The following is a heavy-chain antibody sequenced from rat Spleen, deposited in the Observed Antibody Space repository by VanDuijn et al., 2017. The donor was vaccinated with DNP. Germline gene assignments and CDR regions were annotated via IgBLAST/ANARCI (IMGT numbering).Heavy chain of an antibody. J-gene: IGHJ2*01. CDR1: GFTFSDYA. D-gene: IGHD1-11*01. CDR2: IIYDGSST. V-gene: IGHV5-17*01. Sequence: EVQLVESGGGLVQPGRSLKFSCAASGFTFSDYAMAWVRQAPKKGLEWVATIIYDGSSTYYRDSVKGRFTISRDNAKSTLYLQMDSLRSEDTATYYCARQGEGTLFDYWGQGVMVTVSS. CDR3: ARQGEGTLFDY.